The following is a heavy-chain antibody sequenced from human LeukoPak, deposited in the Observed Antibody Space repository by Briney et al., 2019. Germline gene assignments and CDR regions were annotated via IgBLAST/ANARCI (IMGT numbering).Heavy chain of an antibody. CDR3: ARGDSSGFDY. CDR2: ISSSSSYI. Sequence: GGSLRLSCAASGFTFSSYSMNWVRQAPGKGLEWVSSISSSSSYIYYADSVKGRFTISRDNAKNSPYLQMNSLRAEDTAVYYCARGDSSGFDYWGQGTLVTVSS. V-gene: IGHV3-21*01. CDR1: GFTFSSYS. D-gene: IGHD6-19*01. J-gene: IGHJ4*02.